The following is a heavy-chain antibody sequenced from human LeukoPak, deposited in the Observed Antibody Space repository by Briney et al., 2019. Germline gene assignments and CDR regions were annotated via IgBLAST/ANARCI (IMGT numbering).Heavy chain of an antibody. CDR3: SKHEGRSFGS. CDR1: GFTFTYHW. D-gene: IGHD1-26*01. Sequence: PGGSLRLSCASSGFTFTYHWMSWVRQAPGKGLEWVANINEHGTSQFYGVAVQGRFTISRDNARHSVSLEMTSLRGEDTAIYFCSKHEGRSFGSRGQGTLVTVSS. V-gene: IGHV3-7*01. J-gene: IGHJ1*01. CDR2: INEHGTSQ.